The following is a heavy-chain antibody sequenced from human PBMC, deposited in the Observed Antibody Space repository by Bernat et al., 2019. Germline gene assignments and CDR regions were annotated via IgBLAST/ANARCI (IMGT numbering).Heavy chain of an antibody. V-gene: IGHV3-30*09. D-gene: IGHD3-22*01. CDR2: ISMSGGTK. CDR1: GYTFRSYA. J-gene: IGHJ4*02. CDR3: ARAYYYASSSYYCETYDY. Sequence: QVQLVESGGGVVQPGRSLRLSCAASGYTFRSYAMHWVRQAPGKGLEWVAVISMSGGTKYYADSVEGRFAISRDNSKDTLYLQMNSLSVEDTAVYYCARAYYYASSSYYCETYDYWGQGTLVTVSS.